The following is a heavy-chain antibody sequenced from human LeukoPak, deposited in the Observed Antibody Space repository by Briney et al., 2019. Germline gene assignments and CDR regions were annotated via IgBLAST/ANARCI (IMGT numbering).Heavy chain of an antibody. J-gene: IGHJ3*02. CDR2: ISSSTSYI. Sequence: GGSLRLSCAAPRFTPSRYSMKRVRQAPGKGLEWVSFISSSTSYISYADSVKGRFTISRDNAKSSLWLQMSSLRAEDTAVYYCARATNGRFDIWGQGTMVTVSS. CDR1: RFTPSRYS. D-gene: IGHD2-8*01. CDR3: ARATNGRFDI. V-gene: IGHV3-21*01.